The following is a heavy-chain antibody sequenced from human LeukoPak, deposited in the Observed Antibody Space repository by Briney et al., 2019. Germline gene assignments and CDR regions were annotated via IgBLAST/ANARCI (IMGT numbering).Heavy chain of an antibody. V-gene: IGHV4-38-2*01. Sequence: SETLSLTCAVSGYSISSGYYWGWIQQPPGKGLEWIGSIYHSGSTYYNPSLKSRVTISVDTSKNQFSLKLSSVTAADTAVYYCARPVPGWYFDYWGQGTLVTVSS. J-gene: IGHJ4*02. CDR1: GYSISSGYY. CDR3: ARPVPGWYFDY. CDR2: IYHSGST. D-gene: IGHD2-15*01.